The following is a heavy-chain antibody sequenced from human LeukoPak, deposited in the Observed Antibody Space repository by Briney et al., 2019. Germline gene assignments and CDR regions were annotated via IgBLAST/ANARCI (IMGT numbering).Heavy chain of an antibody. CDR1: GLTVSSNH. CDR3: AREIGDRYGPRSGMDV. Sequence: GGSLRLSCAASGLTVSSNHMTWVRQAPGKGLEWVSHIYSGGSIYYADSVRGRITISRDKSRNTLYLQMDSLRVEDTAVYYCAREIGDRYGPRSGMDVWGQGTTVTVSS. V-gene: IGHV3-53*01. CDR2: IYSGGSI. J-gene: IGHJ6*02. D-gene: IGHD5-18*01.